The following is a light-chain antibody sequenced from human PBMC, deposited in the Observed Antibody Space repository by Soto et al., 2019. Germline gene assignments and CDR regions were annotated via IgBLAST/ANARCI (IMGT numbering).Light chain of an antibody. V-gene: IGLV2-14*03. J-gene: IGLJ7*01. CDR3: SSSRTSSTPYVV. CDR2: DVS. CDR1: SSDIGGYNY. Sequence: QSALTQPASVSGSPGQSITISCTGTSSDIGGYNYVSWYQHHPGKAPQLMVYDVSIRPSGVSNRFSGSKSGNTASLTISGLQAEDEATYYCSSSRTSSTPYVVFGGGTQLTVL.